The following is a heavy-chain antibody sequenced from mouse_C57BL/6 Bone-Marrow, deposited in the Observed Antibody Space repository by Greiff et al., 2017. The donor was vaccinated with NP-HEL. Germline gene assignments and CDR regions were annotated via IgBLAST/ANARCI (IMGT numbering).Heavy chain of an antibody. Sequence: QVQLKQPGAELVKPGASVKLSCKASGYTFTSYWMHWVKQRPGQGLEWIGMIHPNSGSTNYNEKFKSKATLTVDKSSSTAYMQLSSLTSEDSAVYYCARHYSNYVYAMDYWGQGTSVTVSS. CDR2: IHPNSGST. J-gene: IGHJ4*01. V-gene: IGHV1-64*01. CDR1: GYTFTSYW. D-gene: IGHD2-5*01. CDR3: ARHYSNYVYAMDY.